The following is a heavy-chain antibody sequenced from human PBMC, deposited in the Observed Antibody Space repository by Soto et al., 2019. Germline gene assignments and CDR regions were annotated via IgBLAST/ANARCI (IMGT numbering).Heavy chain of an antibody. J-gene: IGHJ5*02. Sequence: GGSLRLSCAASGFTFSNYAMTWVRRAPGKGLEWVSSISASGGGTFYADSVKGRFIISRDSSKNTLYLQINSLRVEDTAVYYCAKSRTATTSCYGSWGQGTLVTVSS. CDR2: ISASGGGT. CDR3: AKSRTATTSCYGS. D-gene: IGHD2-2*01. V-gene: IGHV3-23*01. CDR1: GFTFSNYA.